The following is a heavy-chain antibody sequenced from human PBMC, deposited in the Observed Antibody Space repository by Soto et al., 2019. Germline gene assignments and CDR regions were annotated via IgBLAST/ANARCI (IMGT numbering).Heavy chain of an antibody. V-gene: IGHV3-11*01. CDR3: ARYCTLTSVNCYSAY. J-gene: IGHJ4*02. D-gene: IGHD2-2*02. CDR2: ISSSGDT. CDR1: GFTFSDYY. Sequence: QVQLVESGGGLVKPGGSLRLSCAASGFTFSDYYMSWIRQAPGKGLEWVSYISSSGDTDYADSVNGRFTISRDNAKNSLSLQMNSLRAEDTAVYYCARYCTLTSVNCYSAYWGQGTLVTVSS.